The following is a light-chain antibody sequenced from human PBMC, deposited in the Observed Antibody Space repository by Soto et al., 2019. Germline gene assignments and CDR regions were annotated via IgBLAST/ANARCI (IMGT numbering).Light chain of an antibody. CDR3: QQRSNWPRT. Sequence: EIVLTQSPATLSLSPGERATLSCRASHSVSTYVAWYQQKPGQAPRLLIYDVSNRATGIPARFSGSGSGTDFTLTISSLEPEDFAVYYCQQRSNWPRTFGQGTKLEIK. V-gene: IGKV3-11*01. J-gene: IGKJ2*01. CDR1: HSVSTY. CDR2: DVS.